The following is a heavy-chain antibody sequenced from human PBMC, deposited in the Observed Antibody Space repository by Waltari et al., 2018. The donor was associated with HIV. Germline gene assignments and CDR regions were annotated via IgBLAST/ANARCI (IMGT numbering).Heavy chain of an antibody. D-gene: IGHD1-26*01. Sequence: EVQLVASGGGLIEPGGSLRVSCAASGFTISSNYMSWVRQAPGKGLEWVSVIYSGGSRYYADSVKGRFIISRDNSKNTVSLHMNSVRAEDTAVYYCARDPRSSGYYGMDVWGQGIKVTVSS. J-gene: IGHJ6*02. CDR2: IYSGGSR. CDR1: GFTISSNY. CDR3: ARDPRSSGYYGMDV. V-gene: IGHV3-53*01.